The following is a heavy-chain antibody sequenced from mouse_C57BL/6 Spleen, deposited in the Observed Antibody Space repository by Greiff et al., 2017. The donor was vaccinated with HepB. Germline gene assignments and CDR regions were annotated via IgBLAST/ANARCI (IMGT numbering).Heavy chain of an antibody. Sequence: QVQLQQSGAELVMPGASVKLSCKASGYTFTSYWMHWVKQRPGQGLEWIGEIDPSDSYTNYNQKFKGKSTLTVDKSSSTAYMQLSSLTSEDSAVYYCATKLLRYFDDWGTGTTVTVSS. CDR3: ATKLLRYFDD. CDR2: IDPSDSYT. V-gene: IGHV1-69*01. CDR1: GYTFTSYW. J-gene: IGHJ1*03. D-gene: IGHD1-1*01.